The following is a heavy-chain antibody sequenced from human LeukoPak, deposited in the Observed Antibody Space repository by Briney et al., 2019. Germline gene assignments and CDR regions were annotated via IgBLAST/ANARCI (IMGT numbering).Heavy chain of an antibody. CDR2: VNSDGSST. CDR1: GFTFSSYW. J-gene: IGHJ4*02. V-gene: IGHV3-74*01. CDR3: ARDGSYYDFWSGRSGTVWFDY. D-gene: IGHD3-3*01. Sequence: GGSLRLSCAASGFTFSSYWMHWVRQAPGKGLVWVSRVNSDGSSTSYADSVKGRFTISRDNAKNTLYLQMNSLRAEDTAVYYCARDGSYYDFWSGRSGTVWFDYWGQGTLVTVSS.